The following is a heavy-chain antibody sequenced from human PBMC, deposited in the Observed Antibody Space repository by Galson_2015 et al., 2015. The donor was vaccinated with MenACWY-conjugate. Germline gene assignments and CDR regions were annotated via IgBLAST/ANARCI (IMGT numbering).Heavy chain of an antibody. V-gene: IGHV6-1*01. CDR3: ARDYTSGYVFDY. Sequence: CAISGDSVSSESAAWNWIRRSPSRGLEWLGRTYYRSKWYTDYAVSVKSRITINPDTSKNQFTLQLNSVTHEDRAVYYCARDYTSGYVFDYWGQGTLVPVSS. D-gene: IGHD3-22*01. CDR1: GDSVSSESAA. J-gene: IGHJ4*02. CDR2: TYYRSKWYT.